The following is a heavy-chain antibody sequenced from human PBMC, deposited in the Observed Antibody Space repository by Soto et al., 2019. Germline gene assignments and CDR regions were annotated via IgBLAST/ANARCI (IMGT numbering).Heavy chain of an antibody. CDR1: GFTFSSYA. CDR2: ISGSGGST. V-gene: IGHV3-23*01. J-gene: IGHJ5*02. D-gene: IGHD3-22*01. CDR3: AKAPTGSGYALDWFDP. Sequence: EVQLLESGGGLVQPGGSLRLSCAASGFTFSSYAMSWVRQAPGKGLEWVSAISGSGGSTYYADSVKGRFSISRDKSKNTMSLQMQSLRAGDTAVYYCAKAPTGSGYALDWFDPWGQGTLVTVSS.